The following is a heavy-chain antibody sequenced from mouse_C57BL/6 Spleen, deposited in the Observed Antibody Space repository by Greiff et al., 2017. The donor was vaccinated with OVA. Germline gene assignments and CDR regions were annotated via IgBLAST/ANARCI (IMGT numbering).Heavy chain of an antibody. D-gene: IGHD1-1*01. CDR3: ASHYGSSYPSYWYFDV. J-gene: IGHJ1*03. V-gene: IGHV3-6*01. CDR1: GYSITSGYY. Sequence: EVQLQESGPGLVKPSQSLSLTCSVTGYSITSGYYWNWIRQFPGNKLEWMGYISYDGSNNYNPSLKNRISITRDTSKNQFFLKLNSVTTEDTATYYCASHYGSSYPSYWYFDVWGTGTTVTVSS. CDR2: ISYDGSN.